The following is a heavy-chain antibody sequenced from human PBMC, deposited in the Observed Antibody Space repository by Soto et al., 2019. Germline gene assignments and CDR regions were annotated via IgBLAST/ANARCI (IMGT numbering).Heavy chain of an antibody. Sequence: LRLSCGASGLSVSDNYMGWVRQAPERGLEWVSVMYAGGDTHYADSVKGRFTISRDKSENTLYLQMNSLRDEDTGVYFCVSRIPSWVFDYWGLGTLVTVSS. CDR1: GLSVSDNY. CDR3: VSRIPSWVFDY. J-gene: IGHJ4*01. D-gene: IGHD2-21*01. CDR2: MYAGGDT. V-gene: IGHV3-53*01.